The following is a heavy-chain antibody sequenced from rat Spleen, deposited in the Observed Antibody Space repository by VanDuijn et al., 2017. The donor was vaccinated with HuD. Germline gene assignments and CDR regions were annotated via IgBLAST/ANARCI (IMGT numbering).Heavy chain of an antibody. J-gene: IGHJ1*01. D-gene: IGHD5-1*01. CDR1: GYSITSNY. V-gene: IGHV3-1*01. Sequence: EVQLQESGPGLVKPSQSLSLTCSVTGYSITSNYWGWIRKFPGNKMEWMGYISYSGSTSYNPSLKSRISITRDTSKNQFFLQLNSVTTEDTATYYCARSPTGSYYWYFDFWGPGTMVTVSS. CDR2: ISYSGST. CDR3: ARSPTGSYYWYFDF.